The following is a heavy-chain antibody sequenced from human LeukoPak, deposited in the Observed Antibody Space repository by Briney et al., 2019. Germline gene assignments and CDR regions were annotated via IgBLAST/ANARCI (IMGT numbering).Heavy chain of an antibody. D-gene: IGHD2-2*01. J-gene: IGHJ4*02. CDR1: GYTLTELS. Sequence: ASVKVSCKVSGYTLTELSMHWVRQAPGQGLEWMGWINPNSGGTNYAQKFQGRVTMTRDTSISTAYMELSRLRSDDTAVYYCARGNYCSSTSCVTLPDYWGQGTLVTVSS. V-gene: IGHV1-2*02. CDR3: ARGNYCSSTSCVTLPDY. CDR2: INPNSGGT.